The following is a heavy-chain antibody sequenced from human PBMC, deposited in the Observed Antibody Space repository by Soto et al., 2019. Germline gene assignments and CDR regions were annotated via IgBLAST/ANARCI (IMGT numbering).Heavy chain of an antibody. CDR2: IIPIFGTA. CDR1: GGTFSSYA. J-gene: IGHJ6*02. Sequence: SVKVSFKASGGTFSSYAISWVRQAPGQGLEWMGGIIPIFGTANYAQKFQGRVTITADESTSTAHMELSSLRSEDTAVYYCARFARYFDWLLGYYYYGMDVWGQGTTVTVSS. D-gene: IGHD3-9*01. CDR3: ARFARYFDWLLGYYYYGMDV. V-gene: IGHV1-69*13.